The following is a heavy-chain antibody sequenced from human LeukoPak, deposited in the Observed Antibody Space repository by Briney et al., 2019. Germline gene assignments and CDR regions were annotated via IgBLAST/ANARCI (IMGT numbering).Heavy chain of an antibody. CDR2: ISWNSGSI. CDR1: GFTFDDYA. CDR3: AKELIAAAGALIYYFDY. V-gene: IGHV3-9*01. Sequence: GGSLRLSCAASGFTFDDYAMHWVRQAPGKGLEWVSGISWNSGSIGYADSVKGRFTISRDNAKNSLYLQMNSLRAEDTALYYCAKELIAAAGALIYYFDYWGQGTLVTVSS. J-gene: IGHJ4*02. D-gene: IGHD6-13*01.